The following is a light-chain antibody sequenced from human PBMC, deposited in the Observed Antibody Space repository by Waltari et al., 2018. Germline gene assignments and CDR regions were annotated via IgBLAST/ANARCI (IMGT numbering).Light chain of an antibody. Sequence: EIVMTQSPATLSVSPGERATLSCRASQSVSSRLAWYQQKPGQAPRLLIYDTSRRATGITARFTGSGSGTEYTLTIGSLQSEDFAIYYCQQYDNWPPYTFGQGTKLESK. V-gene: IGKV3-15*01. CDR3: QQYDNWPPYT. CDR1: QSVSSR. J-gene: IGKJ2*01. CDR2: DTS.